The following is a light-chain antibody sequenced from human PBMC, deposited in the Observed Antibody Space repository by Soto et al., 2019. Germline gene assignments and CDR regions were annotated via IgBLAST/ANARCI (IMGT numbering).Light chain of an antibody. CDR2: EVS. V-gene: IGLV2-14*01. CDR1: SSDFGNYNY. J-gene: IGLJ1*01. Sequence: QSALTQPASVSGSPGQSITISCSGTSSDFGNYNYVSWYQQHPGKAPKLMIYEVSNRPSGVSDRFSGSKSANTASLSISGLQAEDEADYYCSSYTSSSTYVFGSGTKLTVL. CDR3: SSYTSSSTYV.